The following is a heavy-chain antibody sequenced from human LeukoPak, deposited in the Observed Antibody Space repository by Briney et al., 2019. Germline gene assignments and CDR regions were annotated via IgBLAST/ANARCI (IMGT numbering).Heavy chain of an antibody. Sequence: GGSLRLSCSVSGFTFSTYAMHWVRQAPGKGLEYVSAISSNGDNTYYADSVKGRFTISRDDSKNTLYLQMSSLRADDTAVYYCVRGTGYWGQGTLVTVSS. CDR2: ISSNGDNT. CDR1: GFTFSTYA. V-gene: IGHV3-64D*06. J-gene: IGHJ4*02. CDR3: VRGTGY.